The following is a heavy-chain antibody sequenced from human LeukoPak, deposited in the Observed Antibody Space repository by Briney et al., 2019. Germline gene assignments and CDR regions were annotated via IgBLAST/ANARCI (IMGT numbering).Heavy chain of an antibody. V-gene: IGHV4-34*01. CDR1: GGSFSGHY. J-gene: IGHJ4*02. D-gene: IGHD3-9*01. CDR3: ARETRVAYYDILTGFTLTRYFDY. CDR2: INHSGST. Sequence: PSETLSLTCAVYGGSFSGHYWSWIRQPPGKGLEWIGEINHSGSTNYNPSLKSRVTISVDTSKNQFSLKLSSVTAADTAVYYCARETRVAYYDILTGFTLTRYFDYWGQGTLVTVSS.